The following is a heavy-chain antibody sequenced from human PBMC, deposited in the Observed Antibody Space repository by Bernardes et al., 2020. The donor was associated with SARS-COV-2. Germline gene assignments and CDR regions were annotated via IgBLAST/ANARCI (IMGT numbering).Heavy chain of an antibody. D-gene: IGHD2-21*02. CDR3: AGSSCGIDCYIGGLRSWDYGMDV. V-gene: IGHV4-39*01. J-gene: IGHJ6*02. CDR2: IYSSGST. Sequence: SETLSLTCTVSGGSISSSNYYWGWIRQPPGKGLEWIGSIYSSGSTYHNPSLQSRLTESVDTSKNQFSLRLSYVTAADTAVYYCAGSSCGIDCYIGGLRSWDYGMDVWGQGTTVIVSS. CDR1: GGSISSSNYY.